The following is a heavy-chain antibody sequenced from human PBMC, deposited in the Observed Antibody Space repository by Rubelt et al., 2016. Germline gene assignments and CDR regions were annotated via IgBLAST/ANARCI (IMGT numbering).Heavy chain of an antibody. CDR1: GGSISSYY. CDR2: IYTSGST. D-gene: IGHD6-13*01. V-gene: IGHV4-4*07. Sequence: QVQLQESGPGLVKPSETLSLTCTVSGGSISSYYWSWIRQPAGKGLEWIERIYTSGSTNYNPSLKSRVTMSVDTSKNQFSLKLSSVTAADTAVYYCARGSIIAAAGSGWFDPWGQGTLVTVSS. CDR3: ARGSIIAAAGSGWFDP. J-gene: IGHJ5*02.